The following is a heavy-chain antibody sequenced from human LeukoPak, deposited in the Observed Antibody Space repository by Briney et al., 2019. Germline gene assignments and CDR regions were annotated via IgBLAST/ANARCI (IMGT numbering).Heavy chain of an antibody. V-gene: IGHV3-21*01. D-gene: IGHD3-22*01. CDR1: GYTFSSYS. Sequence: PGGSLRLSCLASGYTFSSYSINWVRQAAGQGLEGVSSTSVRSNYIYYADSVRGRFRISRDDARDSLYLQMNSLRAEDTAVYYCVRLRRNSDTSGFYYYYDFWGQGTLVTVSS. J-gene: IGHJ4*02. CDR2: TSVRSNYI. CDR3: VRLRRNSDTSGFYYYYDF.